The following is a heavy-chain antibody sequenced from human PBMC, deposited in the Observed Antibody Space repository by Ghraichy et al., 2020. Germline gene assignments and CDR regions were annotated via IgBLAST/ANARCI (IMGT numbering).Heavy chain of an antibody. Sequence: GESLNISCAASGFTFSSYAMHWVRQAPGKGLEWVAVISYDGSNKYYADSVKGRFTISRDNSKNTLYLQMNSLRAEDTAVYYCAREKYSSGWYGTPFDYSGQATLVT. CDR2: ISYDGSNK. CDR1: GFTFSSYA. D-gene: IGHD6-19*01. J-gene: IGHJ4*02. CDR3: AREKYSSGWYGTPFDY. V-gene: IGHV3-30*04.